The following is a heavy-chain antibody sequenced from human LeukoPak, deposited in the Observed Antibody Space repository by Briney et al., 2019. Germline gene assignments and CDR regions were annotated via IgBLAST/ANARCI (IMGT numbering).Heavy chain of an antibody. D-gene: IGHD6-13*01. J-gene: IGHJ4*02. CDR3: ATPNFLAAADDY. CDR2: IYYSGST. Sequence: SETLSLTCTVSGGSISSSSYYWGWIRQPPGKGLEWIGSIYYSGSTYYNPSLKSRVTISVDTSKNQFSLKLSSVTAADTAVYYCATPNFLAAADDYWGQGTLVTVSS. CDR1: GGSISSSSYY. V-gene: IGHV4-39*01.